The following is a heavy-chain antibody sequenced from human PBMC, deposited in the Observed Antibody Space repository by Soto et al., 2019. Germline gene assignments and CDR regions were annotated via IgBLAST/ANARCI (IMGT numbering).Heavy chain of an antibody. V-gene: IGHV3-7*01. D-gene: IGHD2-15*01. Sequence: TGGFLRLSCSASGFTLSSYWMSWVRQAPGKGLEWVANIKQDGSEKYYVDSVKGRFTISRDNAKNSLYLQMNSLRAEDTAVYYCARALGYCSGGSCLYFDYWGQGTLVTVSS. CDR3: ARALGYCSGGSCLYFDY. CDR2: IKQDGSEK. CDR1: GFTLSSYW. J-gene: IGHJ4*02.